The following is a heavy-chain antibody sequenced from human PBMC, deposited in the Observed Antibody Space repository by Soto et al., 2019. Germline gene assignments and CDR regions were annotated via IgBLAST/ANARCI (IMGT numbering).Heavy chain of an antibody. D-gene: IGHD2-2*01. J-gene: IGHJ4*02. CDR3: AKVRSFCNTISCYFDY. CDR2: ISGSGEHT. Sequence: GSLRLSCAVSGFTFSSYTMNWVRQAPGKGLEWVSVISGSGEHTGYADSVKGRFTISRDNSKNTVYLQMNSLRAEDTAVYYCAKVRSFCNTISCYFDYWGQGTLVTVSS. V-gene: IGHV3-23*01. CDR1: GFTFSSYT.